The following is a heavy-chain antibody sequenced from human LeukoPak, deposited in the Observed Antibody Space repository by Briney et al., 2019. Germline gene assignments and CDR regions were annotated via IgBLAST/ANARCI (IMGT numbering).Heavy chain of an antibody. Sequence: ASVKVSCKASGYTFTGYYMHWVRQAPGQGLEWMGWINPNSGGTNYAQKFQGRVTMTRDTSISTAYMELSRLRSDDTAVYYCARVPPLTPRTYHYDSSGYFWFDPWGQGTLVTVSS. J-gene: IGHJ5*02. V-gene: IGHV1-2*02. D-gene: IGHD3-22*01. CDR1: GYTFTGYY. CDR2: INPNSGGT. CDR3: ARVPPLTPRTYHYDSSGYFWFDP.